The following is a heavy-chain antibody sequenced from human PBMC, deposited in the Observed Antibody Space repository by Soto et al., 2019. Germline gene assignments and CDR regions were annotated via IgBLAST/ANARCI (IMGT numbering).Heavy chain of an antibody. D-gene: IGHD2-15*01. V-gene: IGHV1-69*13. J-gene: IGHJ6*02. Sequence: SVKFSCKASGGTFSSYAISWVRQAPGQVLEWMGGIIPIFGTANYAQKFQGRVTITADESTSTAYMELSSLRSEDTAVYYCAGGGGGSPPEGPNYYYYGMDVWGQGTTVTVSS. CDR1: GGTFSSYA. CDR3: AGGGGGSPPEGPNYYYYGMDV. CDR2: IIPIFGTA.